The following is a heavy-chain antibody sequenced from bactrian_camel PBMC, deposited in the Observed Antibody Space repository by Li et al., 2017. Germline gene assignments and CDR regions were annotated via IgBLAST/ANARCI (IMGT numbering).Heavy chain of an antibody. CDR2: IYSGGET. V-gene: IGHV3S53*01. J-gene: IGHJ4*01. Sequence: VQLVESGGGLVQAGGSLRLSCAASGFTYDTNCMGWFRQAPGKEREGLATIYSGGETNYATSAKGRFTISRDNATNTIHLQMNSLKPDDTAVYYCAAREFRFAGARCVLSQVLYNFWGQGTQVTVS. CDR1: GFTYDTNC. D-gene: IGHD3*01. CDR3: AAREFRFAGARCVLSQVLYNF.